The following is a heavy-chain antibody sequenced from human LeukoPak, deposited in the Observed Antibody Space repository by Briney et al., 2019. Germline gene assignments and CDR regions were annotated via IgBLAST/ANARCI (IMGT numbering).Heavy chain of an antibody. CDR2: IYYSGST. J-gene: IGHJ4*02. V-gene: IGHV4-59*12. Sequence: PSETLSLTCTVAGGSISSYYWSWIRQPPGKGLEWIGYIYYSGSTNYNPSLKSRVTISVDTSKNQFSLKLSSVTAADTAVYYCARGRGRVIDYWGQGTLVTVSS. D-gene: IGHD2-21*01. CDR3: ARGRGRVIDY. CDR1: GGSISSYY.